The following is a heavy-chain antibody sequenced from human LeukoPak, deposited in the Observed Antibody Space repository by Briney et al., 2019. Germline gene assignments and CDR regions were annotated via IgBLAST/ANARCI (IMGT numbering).Heavy chain of an antibody. Sequence: ASVKVSCKASGYTFTGYYMHWVRQAPGQGLEWMEWINPNSGGTNYAQKFQGRVTMTRDTSISTAYMELSRLRSDDTAVYYCARPGDGSGSFDYWGQETLVTVSS. J-gene: IGHJ4*02. CDR1: GYTFTGYY. CDR3: ARPGDGSGSFDY. D-gene: IGHD3-10*01. CDR2: INPNSGGT. V-gene: IGHV1-2*02.